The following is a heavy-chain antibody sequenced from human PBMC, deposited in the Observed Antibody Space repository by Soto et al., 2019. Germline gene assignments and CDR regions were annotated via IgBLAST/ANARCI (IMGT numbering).Heavy chain of an antibody. D-gene: IGHD3-22*01. J-gene: IGHJ6*02. CDR3: KGYDSSGYYSPHTDYYYYYGMDV. Sequence: PSETLSLTCTVSGGSISSSSYYWGWIRQPPGKGLEWIGSIYYSGSTYYNPSLKSRVTISVDTSKNQFSLKLSSVTAADTAVYYCKGYDSSGYYSPHTDYYYYYGMDVWGQGTTVTVSS. V-gene: IGHV4-39*01. CDR1: GGSISSSSYY. CDR2: IYYSGST.